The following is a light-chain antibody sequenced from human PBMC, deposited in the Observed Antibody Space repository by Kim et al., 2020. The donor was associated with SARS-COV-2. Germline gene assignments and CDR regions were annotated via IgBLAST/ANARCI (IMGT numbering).Light chain of an antibody. J-gene: IGKJ1*01. Sequence: LPGVRGTTPCRASQRVRGCSLAWYEKKPGQAPRLLTSSTSCRTTATPARLSGRGSGIDFTLTTSGLAPDDFAVYFSQQYSSSPRTFCQGTTVDI. CDR1: QRVRGCS. CDR3: QQYSSSPRT. CDR2: STS. V-gene: IGKV3-20*01.